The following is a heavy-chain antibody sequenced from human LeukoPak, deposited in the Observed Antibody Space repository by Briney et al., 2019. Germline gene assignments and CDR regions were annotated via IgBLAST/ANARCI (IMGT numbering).Heavy chain of an antibody. V-gene: IGHV1-2*02. D-gene: IGHD6-13*01. CDR2: INPNSGGT. Sequence: ASVKVSCKASGYTFTGHYMHWVRQAPGQGLEWMGWINPNSGGTNYAQKFQGRVTMTRDTSISTAYMELSRLRSDDTAVYYCARGIAAAGADYYYYYGMDVWGQGTTVTVSS. CDR3: ARGIAAAGADYYYYYGMDV. CDR1: GYTFTGHY. J-gene: IGHJ6*02.